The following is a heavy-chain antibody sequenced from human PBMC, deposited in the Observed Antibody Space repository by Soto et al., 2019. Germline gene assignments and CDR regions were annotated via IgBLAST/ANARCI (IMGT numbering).Heavy chain of an antibody. Sequence: GGSLRLSCAASGFTFSDHYMDWVRQAPGKGLEWVGRTRNKANSYTTEYAASVKGRFTISRDDSKNSLYLQMNSLKTEDTAVYYCALLGGLHLGREYFQHWGQGTLVTVSS. V-gene: IGHV3-72*01. CDR2: TRNKANSYTT. CDR3: ALLGGLHLGREYFQH. D-gene: IGHD3-16*01. J-gene: IGHJ1*01. CDR1: GFTFSDHY.